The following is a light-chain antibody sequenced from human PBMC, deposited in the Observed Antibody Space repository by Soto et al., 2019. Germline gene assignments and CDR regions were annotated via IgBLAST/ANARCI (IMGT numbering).Light chain of an antibody. J-gene: IGKJ1*01. CDR2: AAS. CDR1: ERINTY. CDR3: QQSFSTLGWT. V-gene: IGKV1-39*01. Sequence: IQMTQSPGSMSTSXVRRVPITXXXSERINTYLAWYQQQPGKAPKLLIYAASSLQSGVPSRFSGSGSGTDFTLTISSLQPEDFATYYCQQSFSTLGWTFGQGTKVDIK.